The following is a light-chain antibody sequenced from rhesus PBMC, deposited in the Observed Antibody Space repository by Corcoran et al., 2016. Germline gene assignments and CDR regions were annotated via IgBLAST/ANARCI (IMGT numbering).Light chain of an antibody. CDR3: CSYTTSNTFI. J-gene: IGLJ1*01. V-gene: IGLV2S7*01. Sequence: QSCPTQPPSVWGSPGPSVPISCTGTSSDMTGYNYVSWYQQYPGKAPKLMIYGFSHRPSGVSGRFSGSESGNTASLTISGLQAEDEADYYCCSYTTSNTFIFGAGTRLTVL. CDR1: SSDMTGYNY. CDR2: GFS.